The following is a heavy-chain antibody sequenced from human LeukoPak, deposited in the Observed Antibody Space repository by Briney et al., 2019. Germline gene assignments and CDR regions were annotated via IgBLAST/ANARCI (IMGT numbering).Heavy chain of an antibody. CDR1: GYTLTELS. CDR3: ATGVYDSSSWQPPFDY. J-gene: IGHJ4*02. Sequence: ASVKVSCKVSGYTLTELSMHWVRQAPGKGLEWMGGFDPEDGETIYAQKFQGRVTMTEDTSTDTAYMELSSLRSEDTAVYYCATGVYDSSSWQPPFDYWGQGTLATVSS. CDR2: FDPEDGET. V-gene: IGHV1-24*01. D-gene: IGHD6-13*01.